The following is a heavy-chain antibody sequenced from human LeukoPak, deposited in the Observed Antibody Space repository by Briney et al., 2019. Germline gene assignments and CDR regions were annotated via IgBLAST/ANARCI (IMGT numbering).Heavy chain of an antibody. D-gene: IGHD6-25*01. CDR3: AKFYAPSGGNSGWPWVIDN. CDR2: LSGSGNTV. V-gene: IGHV3-23*01. J-gene: IGHJ4*02. CDR1: GFTFSSYA. Sequence: GGSLRLSCAASGFTFSSYAMTWVRQAPGKGLEWVSALSGSGNTVYYANSVKGRFAISRDNSKNPLSLQMNNLRGEDTALYYCAKFYAPSGGNSGWPWVIDNWGQGTLVTVSP.